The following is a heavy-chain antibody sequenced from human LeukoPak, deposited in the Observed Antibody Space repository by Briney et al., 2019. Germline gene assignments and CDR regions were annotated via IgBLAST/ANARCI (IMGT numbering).Heavy chain of an antibody. CDR1: GGSISSYY. Sequence: SETLSLTCTVSGGSISSYYWSWIRQPPEKGLEWIGYIYYSGSTNYNPSLKSRVTISVDTSKNQFSLKLSSVTAADTAVYYCARESGDGSGSYDYFDYWGQGTLVTVSS. CDR2: IYYSGST. J-gene: IGHJ4*02. D-gene: IGHD3-10*01. V-gene: IGHV4-59*01. CDR3: ARESGDGSGSYDYFDY.